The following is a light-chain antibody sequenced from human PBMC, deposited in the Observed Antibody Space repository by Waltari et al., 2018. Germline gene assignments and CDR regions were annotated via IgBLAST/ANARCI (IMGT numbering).Light chain of an antibody. V-gene: IGKV1-39*01. Sequence: DIQMTQSPSSLSAALRARVTITCRASQSISTVLNWYQQKEGSAPKLLIYAAPTLQRGVPSRFSGSGAGSDFTLTISSLQPEDSATYHCQESVSTRKGTFGPGTKVEIK. CDR3: QESVSTRKGT. CDR1: QSISTV. CDR2: AAP. J-gene: IGKJ3*01.